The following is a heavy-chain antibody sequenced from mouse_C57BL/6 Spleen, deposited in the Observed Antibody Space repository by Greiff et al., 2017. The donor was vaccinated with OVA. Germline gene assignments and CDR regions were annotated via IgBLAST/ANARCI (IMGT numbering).Heavy chain of an antibody. CDR2: IYPGDGDT. CDR3: ARPLYDGYSWFAY. D-gene: IGHD2-3*01. Sequence: QVQLKQSGAELVKPGASVKISCKASGYAFSSYWMNWVKQRPGKGLEWIGQIYPGDGDTNYNGKFKGKATLTADKSSSTAYMQLSSLTSEDSAVYFCARPLYDGYSWFAYWGQGTLVTVSA. V-gene: IGHV1-80*01. J-gene: IGHJ3*01. CDR1: GYAFSSYW.